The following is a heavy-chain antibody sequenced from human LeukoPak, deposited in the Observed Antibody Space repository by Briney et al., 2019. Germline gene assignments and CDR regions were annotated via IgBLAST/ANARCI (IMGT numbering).Heavy chain of an antibody. J-gene: IGHJ4*02. D-gene: IGHD6-13*01. Sequence: PSETLSLTCTVSGGSISSSDYYWGWIRQSPGKGLEWIGSIYYSGSTSYNPSLKSRVTISVDTSKNQFSLKLSSVTAADTAVYYCARSRIAAGKYFDYWGQGTLVTVSS. V-gene: IGHV4-39*01. CDR2: IYYSGST. CDR1: GGSISSSDYY. CDR3: ARSRIAAGKYFDY.